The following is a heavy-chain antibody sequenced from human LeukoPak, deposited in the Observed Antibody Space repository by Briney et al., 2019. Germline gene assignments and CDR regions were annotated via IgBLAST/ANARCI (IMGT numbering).Heavy chain of an antibody. CDR3: AAMAHSSSWPFDY. V-gene: IGHV1-2*02. CDR1: GYTFTGYY. CDR2: INPNSGGT. Sequence: ASVKVSCKTSGYTFTGYYIHWVRQAPGQGLEWMGWINPNSGGTNYAQKFQGRVTMTRDTSISTAYMELSRLRSDDTAVYYCAAMAHSSSWPFDYWGQGTLVSVSS. D-gene: IGHD6-13*01. J-gene: IGHJ4*02.